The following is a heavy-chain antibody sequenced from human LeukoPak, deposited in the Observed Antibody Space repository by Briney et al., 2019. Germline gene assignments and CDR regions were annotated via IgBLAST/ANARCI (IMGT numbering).Heavy chain of an antibody. CDR1: GFTFSSYW. Sequence: GGSLRLSCAASGFTFSSYWMTWVRQAPGKGLEWVANIKHGGSEKYYVDSVKGRFTISRDNAKNSLYLQMSSLRAEDTAVYYCARGRGTDYWGQGTLVTVSS. CDR3: ARGRGTDY. V-gene: IGHV3-7*03. D-gene: IGHD3-10*01. CDR2: IKHGGSEK. J-gene: IGHJ4*02.